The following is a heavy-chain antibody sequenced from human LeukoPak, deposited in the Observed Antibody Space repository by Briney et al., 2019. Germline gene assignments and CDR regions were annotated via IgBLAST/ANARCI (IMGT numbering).Heavy chain of an antibody. CDR2: INYSGNT. V-gene: IGHV4-39*01. Sequence: PSETLSLTCTVSGGSVSSSDYYWGWIRQPPGKGLEWIGSINYSGNTYYNPSLKNRVTISVDTSKNQFSLKLSSVTAADTAVYYCARSLSTTGLRWGQGTLVTVSS. D-gene: IGHD1-1*01. J-gene: IGHJ4*02. CDR3: ARSLSTTGLR. CDR1: GGSVSSSDYY.